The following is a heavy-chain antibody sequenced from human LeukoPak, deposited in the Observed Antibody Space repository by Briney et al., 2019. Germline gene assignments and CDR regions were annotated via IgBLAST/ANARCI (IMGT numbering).Heavy chain of an antibody. V-gene: IGHV4-4*07. Sequence: SETLSLTCTVSGGSISSYYWSWIRQPAGKGLEWIGRIYTGGSTNYNPSLKSRITMSVDTSKNQFSLKLSSVTAADTAVYYCAREQRTGYSSGWFLSPFDYWGQGTLVTVSS. CDR3: AREQRTGYSSGWFLSPFDY. CDR1: GGSISSYY. J-gene: IGHJ4*02. CDR2: IYTGGST. D-gene: IGHD6-19*01.